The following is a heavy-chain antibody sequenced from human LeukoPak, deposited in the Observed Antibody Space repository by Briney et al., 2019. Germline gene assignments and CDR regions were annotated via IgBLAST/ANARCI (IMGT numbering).Heavy chain of an antibody. CDR3: ASLSASHYYYYYYMDV. CDR1: GGSISSYY. CDR2: IYHSGST. V-gene: IGHV4-59*08. J-gene: IGHJ6*03. Sequence: SETLSLTCTVSGGSISSYYWSWIRQPPGKGLEWIGSIYHSGSTYYNPSLKSRVTISVDTSKNQFSLKLSSVTAADTAVYYCASLSASHYYYYYYMDVWGKGTTVTVSS.